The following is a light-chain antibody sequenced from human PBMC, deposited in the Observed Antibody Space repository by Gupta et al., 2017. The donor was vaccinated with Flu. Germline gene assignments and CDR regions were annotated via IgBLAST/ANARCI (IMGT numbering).Light chain of an antibody. Sequence: QSVLTQPPSVSAAPGQKVTISCSGRSSNIGSNFLSWYHQVPGTAPKPLIYENNKRPSGTPDRFSGSKSGTSATLGITGLQTEDEAVYYCGTWDNSLSTWVFGGGTKLTVL. V-gene: IGLV1-51*02. CDR1: SSNIGSNF. J-gene: IGLJ3*02. CDR3: GTWDNSLSTWV. CDR2: ENN.